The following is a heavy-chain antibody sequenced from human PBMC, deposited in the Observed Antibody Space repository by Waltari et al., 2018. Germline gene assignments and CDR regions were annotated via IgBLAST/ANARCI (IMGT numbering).Heavy chain of an antibody. CDR1: GFTFSSYG. V-gene: IGHV3-33*01. CDR2: IWYDGSNK. CDR3: ARDSSGRSYFDY. J-gene: IGHJ4*02. D-gene: IGHD1-26*01. Sequence: QVQLVESGGGVVQPGRSLRLSCAASGFTFSSYGMHWVRQAPGKGLEWAAVIWYDGSNKYYADSVKGRFTISRDNSKNTLYLQMNSLRAEDTAVYYCARDSSGRSYFDYWGQGTLVTVSS.